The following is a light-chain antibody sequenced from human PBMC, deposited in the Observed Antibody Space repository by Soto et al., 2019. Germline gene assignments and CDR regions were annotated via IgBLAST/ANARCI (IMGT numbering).Light chain of an antibody. J-gene: IGKJ4*01. CDR1: QNVYNN. Sequence: EIVMTQSPATLSVSPGEGATLSCKASQNVYNNLAWYQQRPGQPPRLLIYDASTRATGISARFSGSGYGTEFTLTINSLQSEDFVVYFCQQCRNWPLTFGGGTKVDIK. V-gene: IGKV3-15*01. CDR2: DAS. CDR3: QQCRNWPLT.